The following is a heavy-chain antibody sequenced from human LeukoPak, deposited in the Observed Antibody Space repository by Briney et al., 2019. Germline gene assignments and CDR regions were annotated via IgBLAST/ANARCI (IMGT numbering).Heavy chain of an antibody. D-gene: IGHD2-21*01. J-gene: IGHJ5*02. Sequence: GGPLTLPCSASGLTYCSYRMHWPRHATGKGLELFPRMDPDGRLIDYAGSEMGRFTNSRDNAKDTLCLQMSSLRDYDSAGYYCIRGLCGRDDQWGRGTLVTVSS. CDR3: IRGLCGRDDQ. CDR1: GLTYCSYR. CDR2: MDPDGRLI. V-gene: IGHV3-74*01.